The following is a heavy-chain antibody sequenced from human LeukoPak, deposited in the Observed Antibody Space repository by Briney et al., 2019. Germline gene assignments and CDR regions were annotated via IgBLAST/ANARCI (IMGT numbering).Heavy chain of an antibody. V-gene: IGHV4-34*01. Sequence: SETLSLTCTVSGGSISSYYWSWIRQPPGKGLEWIGEINHSGSTNYNPSLKSRVTILVDTSKNQFSLKLTSVTAADTAVYYCARVGHFDSSSYYIAYWGQGTQVTVSS. D-gene: IGHD3-22*01. CDR2: INHSGST. CDR3: ARVGHFDSSSYYIAY. J-gene: IGHJ4*02. CDR1: GGSISSYY.